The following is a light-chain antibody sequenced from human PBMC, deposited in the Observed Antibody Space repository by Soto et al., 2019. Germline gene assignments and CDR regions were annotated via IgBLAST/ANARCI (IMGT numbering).Light chain of an antibody. J-gene: IGKJ2*01. CDR2: DAS. CDR3: QEYNSYSYT. CDR1: QSVSGW. V-gene: IGKV1-5*01. Sequence: VRMTQSPSTLSAYAGDRVTITCRASQSVSGWLAWYQQKPGKAPKLLIYDASSLQSGVPSRFSGSGYGTEFSLTISSLQPDDFAPYYCQEYNSYSYTFGQGTK.